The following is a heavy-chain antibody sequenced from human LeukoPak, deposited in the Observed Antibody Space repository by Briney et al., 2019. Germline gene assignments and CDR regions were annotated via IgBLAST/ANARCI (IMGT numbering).Heavy chain of an antibody. D-gene: IGHD2-2*01. CDR3: AREGVVPAAATPYFDY. V-gene: IGHV3-53*01. CDR1: GFTVSSYY. J-gene: IGHJ4*02. CDR2: IYSGGST. Sequence: GGSLRLSCAASGFTVSSYYMSWVRQAPGKGLEWVSVIYSGGSTYYADSVKGRFTISRDNSKNTLYLQMNSLRAEDTAVYYCAREGVVPAAATPYFDYWGQGTLVTVSS.